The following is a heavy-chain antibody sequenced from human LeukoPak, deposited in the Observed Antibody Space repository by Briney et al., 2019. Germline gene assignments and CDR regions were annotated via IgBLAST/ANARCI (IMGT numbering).Heavy chain of an antibody. V-gene: IGHV3-23*01. CDR3: AKDQWELLPLWFDY. Sequence: GGSLRLSCVASGFTFSSYAMSWVRQAPGKGLEWVSTIIGSGSITYYADSVKGRFTISRDNSKNTLYQQMNSLRAEDTAVYYCAKDQWELLPLWFDYWGQGTLVTVSS. D-gene: IGHD1-26*01. CDR2: IIGSGSIT. CDR1: GFTFSSYA. J-gene: IGHJ4*02.